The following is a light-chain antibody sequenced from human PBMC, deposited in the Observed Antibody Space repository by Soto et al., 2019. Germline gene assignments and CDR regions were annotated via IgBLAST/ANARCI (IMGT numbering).Light chain of an antibody. CDR3: QQYENSPWT. CDR1: QSVSSSF. V-gene: IGKV3-20*01. Sequence: EIVLTQSPGTLSLSPGERATLSCRASQSVSSSFLAWYQQKPGQAPRLLIYGASSRATGIPDRFSGSGSGTDFTLTISRLEPEDYTVYYCQQYENSPWTFGQGTKVEIK. CDR2: GAS. J-gene: IGKJ1*01.